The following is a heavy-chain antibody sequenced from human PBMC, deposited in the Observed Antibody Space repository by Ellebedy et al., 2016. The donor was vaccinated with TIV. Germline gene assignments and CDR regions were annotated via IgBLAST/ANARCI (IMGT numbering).Heavy chain of an antibody. CDR1: GFTFNNYA. CDR3: AILLDSRGAFDI. Sequence: GGSLRLSCAASGFTFNNYAMSWVRQAPGKELEWVSAISGSGGSTWYADSVKGRFTISRDNSKNTLYLHMNSLRAEDTAVYYCAILLDSRGAFDIWGQGTMVTVSS. D-gene: IGHD3-22*01. V-gene: IGHV3-23*01. CDR2: ISGSGGST. J-gene: IGHJ3*02.